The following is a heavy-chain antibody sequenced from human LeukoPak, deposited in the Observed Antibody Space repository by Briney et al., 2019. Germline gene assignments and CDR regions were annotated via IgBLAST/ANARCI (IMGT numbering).Heavy chain of an antibody. V-gene: IGHV5-51*01. D-gene: IGHD3-3*01. J-gene: IGHJ6*02. CDR1: GYSFTSYW. CDR3: ARPTSPRFFWSGYGPGVVDV. CDR2: IYPGDSDT. Sequence: GESLKISCKGSGYSFTSYWLGWVRQMPGKGLEWMGIIYPGDSDTRYSPSFQGQVTISADKSISTAYLQWSSLKASDTAMYYCARPTSPRFFWSGYGPGVVDVWGQGTTVTVSS.